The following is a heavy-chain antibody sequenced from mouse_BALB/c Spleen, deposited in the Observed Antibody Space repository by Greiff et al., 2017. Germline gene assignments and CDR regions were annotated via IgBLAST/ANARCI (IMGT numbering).Heavy chain of an antibody. Sequence: EVKLMESGGGLVKPGGSLKLSCAASGFTFSSYTMSWVRQTPEKRLEWVATICSGGGNTYYPDSVKGRFTISRDNAKNNLYLQMSSLRSEDTALYYCARYYYGSSSYYAMDYWGQGTSVTVSS. J-gene: IGHJ4*01. D-gene: IGHD1-1*01. V-gene: IGHV5-9*03. CDR3: ARYYYGSSSYYAMDY. CDR2: ICSGGGNT. CDR1: GFTFSSYT.